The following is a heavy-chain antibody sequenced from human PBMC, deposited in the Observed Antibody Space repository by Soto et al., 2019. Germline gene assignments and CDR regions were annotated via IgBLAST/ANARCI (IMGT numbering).Heavy chain of an antibody. V-gene: IGHV3-9*01. CDR2: ISWNSGDI. CDR3: AKDNDLDRDGPSDY. J-gene: IGHJ4*02. Sequence: EVQLVESGGGSVQPGRSLRLSCAASGFSFDDYGMHWVRQGPGKGLEWVSGISWNSGDIYYADSVKGRFTISRDNAKRSLYLQMNSLRTEDTALYYCAKDNDLDRDGPSDYWGQGILFTVSS. D-gene: IGHD2-2*03. CDR1: GFSFDDYG.